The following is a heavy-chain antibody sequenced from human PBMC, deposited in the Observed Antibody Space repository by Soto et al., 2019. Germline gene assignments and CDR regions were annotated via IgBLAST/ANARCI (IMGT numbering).Heavy chain of an antibody. CDR1: GYTFTSYY. J-gene: IGHJ4*02. V-gene: IGHV1-46*03. CDR3: ARDHCSGGSCYSNAYYVDY. CDR2: INPSGGST. D-gene: IGHD2-15*01. Sequence: QVQLVQSGAEVKKPGASVKVSCKASGYTFTSYYMHWVRQAPGQGLEWMGIINPSGGSTSYAQKFQGRDTMTRDTSTSTVYMELSSLRSEDTAVYYCARDHCSGGSCYSNAYYVDYWGQGTLVTVSS.